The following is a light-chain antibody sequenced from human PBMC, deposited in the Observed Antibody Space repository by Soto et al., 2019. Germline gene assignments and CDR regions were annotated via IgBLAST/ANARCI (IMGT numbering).Light chain of an antibody. CDR1: QDIKNY. CDR3: QRYYNAPFT. CDR2: AAS. J-gene: IGKJ4*01. Sequence: DIQVTQYPSSLSASVGDRVTITCRASQDIKNYLAWDQQKQGEIPKLLIYAASTLESWIPPRFSGSGSGTDFSLTINNLQPEDVATYYCQRYYNAPFTFGGGTKVDIK. V-gene: IGKV1-27*01.